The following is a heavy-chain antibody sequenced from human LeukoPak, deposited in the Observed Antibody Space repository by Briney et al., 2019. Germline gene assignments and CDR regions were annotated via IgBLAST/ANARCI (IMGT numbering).Heavy chain of an antibody. CDR3: ARRGTIAVPVFWFDP. V-gene: IGHV3-7*01. CDR2: IKQDGSEK. J-gene: IGHJ5*02. D-gene: IGHD6-19*01. CDR1: GFTFSDYW. Sequence: PGGSLRLSCVASGFTFSDYWMSWVRQVPGKGLEWVANIKQDGSEKYYLDSLEGRFTISRDNAQNSVHLRINRLRAEDTAVYYCARRGTIAVPVFWFDPWGPGTLVIVSS.